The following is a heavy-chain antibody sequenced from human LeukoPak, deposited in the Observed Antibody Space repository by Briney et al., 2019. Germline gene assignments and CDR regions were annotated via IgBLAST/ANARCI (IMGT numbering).Heavy chain of an antibody. CDR2: INPSSGST. Sequence: ASVKVSCKASGYTFTSYGISWVRQAPGQGLEWMGIINPSSGSTSCAQKFQGRVTMTRDTSTSTAYMELSRLRSDDTAVYYCAKLAAAGTGPYNWFDPWGQGTLVTVSS. CDR3: AKLAAAGTGPYNWFDP. D-gene: IGHD6-13*01. J-gene: IGHJ5*02. CDR1: GYTFTSYG. V-gene: IGHV1-46*01.